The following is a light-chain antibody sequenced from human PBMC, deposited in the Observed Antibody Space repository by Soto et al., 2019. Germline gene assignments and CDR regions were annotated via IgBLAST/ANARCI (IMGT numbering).Light chain of an antibody. CDR1: QDISTH. V-gene: IGKV1-13*02. CDR3: QQVKAFLPLT. Sequence: AIPLTQSPSSLSASVGDSVTITCRASQDISTHIAWYQQKPGTAPKVLIYDASTLESGVPSRFSGSGSGTDFTLTISSLQSEDFGTYYCQQVKAFLPLTFGGGTKVEIK. J-gene: IGKJ4*01. CDR2: DAS.